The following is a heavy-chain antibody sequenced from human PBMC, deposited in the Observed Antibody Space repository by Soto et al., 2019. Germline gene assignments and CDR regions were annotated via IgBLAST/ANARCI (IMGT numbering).Heavy chain of an antibody. CDR2: IYYSGST. CDR1: GGSISSSSYY. J-gene: IGHJ4*02. CDR3: ARLERDSGRDY. Sequence: SETLSLTCTVSGGSISSSSYYWGWIRQPPGKGLEWIGSIYYSGSTYYNPSLKSRVTISVDTSKNQFSLKLSSVTAADTAVYYCARLERDSGRDYWGQGTLVTVSS. V-gene: IGHV4-39*01. D-gene: IGHD2-21*02.